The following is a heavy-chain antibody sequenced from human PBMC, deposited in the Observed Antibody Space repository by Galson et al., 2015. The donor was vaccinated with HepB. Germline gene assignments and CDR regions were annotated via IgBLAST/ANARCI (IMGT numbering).Heavy chain of an antibody. V-gene: IGHV3-23*01. Sequence: SLRLSCAASGFTFSSYALSWVRQAPGKGLEWVPGISGSGGSTKYADSVKGRFTISRDNSKNTLYPQMNSLRAEDTALYYCASLVGVDYWGQGTLVTVSS. D-gene: IGHD1-26*01. J-gene: IGHJ4*02. CDR3: ASLVGVDY. CDR1: GFTFSSYA. CDR2: ISGSGGST.